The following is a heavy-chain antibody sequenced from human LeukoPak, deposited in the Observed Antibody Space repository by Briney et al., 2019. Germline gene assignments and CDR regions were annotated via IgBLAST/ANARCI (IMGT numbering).Heavy chain of an antibody. CDR1: GFTFSGYW. V-gene: IGHV3-7*01. CDR3: ARGGPVVLMVFDY. CDR2: IKQDGSEK. J-gene: IGHJ4*02. Sequence: GGSLRLSCAASGFTFSGYWMNWVRQAPGKGLEWVANIKQDGSEKYYVDSVKGRFTISRDNAKNSLYLQMNSLRAEDTAVYYCARGGPVVLMVFDYWGQGTLVTVSS. D-gene: IGHD2-8*01.